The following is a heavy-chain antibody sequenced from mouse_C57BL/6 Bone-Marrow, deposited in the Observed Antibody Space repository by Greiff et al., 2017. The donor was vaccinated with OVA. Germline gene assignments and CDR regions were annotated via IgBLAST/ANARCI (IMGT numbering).Heavy chain of an antibody. J-gene: IGHJ2*01. CDR2: INPGSGGT. V-gene: IGHV1-54*01. CDR3: AGRPIYYGNLDY. Sequence: QVQLQQSGAELVRPGTSVKVSCKASGYAFTNYLIEWVKQRPGQGLEWIGVINPGSGGTNYNEKFKGKATLTADKSSSTAYMQLSSLTSEDSAVYFCAGRPIYYGNLDYWGQGTTLTVSA. D-gene: IGHD2-1*01. CDR1: GYAFTNYL.